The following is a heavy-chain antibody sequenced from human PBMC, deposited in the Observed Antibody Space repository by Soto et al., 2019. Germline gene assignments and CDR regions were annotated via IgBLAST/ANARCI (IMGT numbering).Heavy chain of an antibody. V-gene: IGHV4-39*01. J-gene: IGHJ4*02. CDR3: ARHPTELRAGTAFDY. Sequence: PSETLSLTCIVSGGSIFSTSYYWVWIRQIQPPGQGLEWIGSIYYNGSTYYNPSLKSRVTISDDTSKNQFSLKLSSVTAADTAVYYCARHPTELRAGTAFDYWGQGTLVTVSS. CDR2: IYYNGST. CDR1: GGSIFSTSYY. D-gene: IGHD6-13*01.